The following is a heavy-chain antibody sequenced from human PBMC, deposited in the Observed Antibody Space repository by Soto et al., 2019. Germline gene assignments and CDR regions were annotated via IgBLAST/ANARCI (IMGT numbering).Heavy chain of an antibody. D-gene: IGHD1-26*01. CDR2: IYYRGT. CDR3: ASRAPDGPEWDLVFDL. J-gene: IGHJ4*02. Sequence: PQEPLPDTCTFSGISIRPSSHHLDRLLQPPGRGMGLVGSIYYRGTYYNPSLKSRVTTSGDTSKHQFSLKLNAVTAADTSVYYCASRAPDGPEWDLVFDLWGQGILVTVS. V-gene: IGHV4-39*01. CDR1: GISIRPSSHH.